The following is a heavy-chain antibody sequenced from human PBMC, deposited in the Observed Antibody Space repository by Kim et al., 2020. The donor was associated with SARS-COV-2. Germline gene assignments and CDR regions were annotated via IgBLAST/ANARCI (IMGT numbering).Heavy chain of an antibody. Sequence: GGSLRLSCAASGFTFSNAWMSWVRQAPGKGLEWVGRIKSKTDGGTTDYAAPVKGRFTISRDDSKNTLYLQMNSLKTEDTAVYYCTTDLPYYDILTPKGYWGQGTLVTVSS. CDR2: IKSKTDGGTT. CDR1: GFTFSNAW. D-gene: IGHD3-9*01. V-gene: IGHV3-15*01. CDR3: TTDLPYYDILTPKGY. J-gene: IGHJ4*02.